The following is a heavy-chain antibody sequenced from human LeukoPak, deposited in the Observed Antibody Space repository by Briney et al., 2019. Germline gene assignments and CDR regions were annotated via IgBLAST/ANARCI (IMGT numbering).Heavy chain of an antibody. V-gene: IGHV3-53*01. J-gene: IGHJ4*02. CDR3: ARHNDFWSGYDY. CDR1: GFTVSSNY. Sequence: PGGSLRLSCAASGFTVSSNYMSWVRQAPGKGLEWVSVIYSGGSTYYADSVKGRFTISRDNSKNTLYLQTNSLRAEDTAVYYCARHNDFWSGYDYWGQGTLVTVSS. CDR2: IYSGGST. D-gene: IGHD3-3*01.